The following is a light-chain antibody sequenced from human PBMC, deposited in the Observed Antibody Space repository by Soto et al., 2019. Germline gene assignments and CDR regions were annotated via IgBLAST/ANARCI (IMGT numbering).Light chain of an antibody. CDR1: TSDIGFYDY. J-gene: IGLJ1*01. Sequence: QSVLTQPASVSGSPGQSLTISCTGTTSDIGFYDYVSWYQHHPGKVPKLIIYEVTKRPSGVPDRFSGSKSGNTASLTVSGLQAEDEADYYCMSYVGSNIFVFGTGTKATVL. V-gene: IGLV2-8*01. CDR2: EVT. CDR3: MSYVGSNIFV.